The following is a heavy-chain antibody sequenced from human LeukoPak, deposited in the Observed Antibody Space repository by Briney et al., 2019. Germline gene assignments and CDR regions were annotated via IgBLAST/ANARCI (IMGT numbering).Heavy chain of an antibody. CDR2: IYYSGNT. CDR1: GGSITKNKYY. CDR3: ARLVQLLWLGDNGN. Sequence: SETLSLTCTVSGGSITKNKYYWGWIRQPPGKGLEGIGSIYYSGNTYYNLSLKSRVTMSVDTSENQFSLRLSSVTAADTAVYYCARLVQLLWLGDNGNWGQGTLVIVSS. V-gene: IGHV4-39*01. D-gene: IGHD3-10*01. J-gene: IGHJ4*02.